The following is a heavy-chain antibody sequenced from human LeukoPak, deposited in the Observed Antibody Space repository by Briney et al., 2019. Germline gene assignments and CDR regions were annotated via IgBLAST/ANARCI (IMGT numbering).Heavy chain of an antibody. CDR3: AKGCHYDILTGYYLSGFDY. D-gene: IGHD3-9*01. V-gene: IGHV3-23*01. CDR1: GFTFSSYA. CDR2: ISGSGGST. Sequence: GSLRLSCAASGFTFSSYAMSWVRQAPGKGLEWVSAISGSGGSTYYADSVKGRFTISRDNSKSTLYLQMNSLRAEDTAVYYCAKGCHYDILTGYYLSGFDYWGQGTLVTVSS. J-gene: IGHJ4*02.